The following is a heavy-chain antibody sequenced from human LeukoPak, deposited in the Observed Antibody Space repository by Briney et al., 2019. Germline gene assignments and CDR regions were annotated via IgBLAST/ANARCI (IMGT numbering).Heavy chain of an antibody. J-gene: IGHJ4*02. CDR2: IIPILGIA. CDR1: GGTFSSYA. Sequence: SVKVSCKASGGTFSSYAISWVRQAPGQGLEWMGRIIPILGIANYAQKFQGRVTITADKSTSTAYMELSSLRSEDTAVYYCARDPGGHCSGGSCYSGNWGQGTLVTVSS. CDR3: ARDPGGHCSGGSCYSGN. V-gene: IGHV1-69*04. D-gene: IGHD2-15*01.